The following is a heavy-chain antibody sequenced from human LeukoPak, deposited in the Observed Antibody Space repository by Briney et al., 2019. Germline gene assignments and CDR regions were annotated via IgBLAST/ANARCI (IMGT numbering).Heavy chain of an antibody. CDR1: GFSFSRYE. V-gene: IGHV3-48*03. J-gene: IGHJ4*02. D-gene: IGHD4-11*01. CDR3: ARFLRGDYTDYALDY. CDR2: VSSSGGTV. Sequence: GGSLRLTCAASGFSFSRYEMNWVRQAPGKGLEWVSYVSSSGGTVYYADSVKGRFTISRDNSKNTLYLQMNSLRAEDTAVYYCARFLRGDYTDYALDYWGQGTLVTVSS.